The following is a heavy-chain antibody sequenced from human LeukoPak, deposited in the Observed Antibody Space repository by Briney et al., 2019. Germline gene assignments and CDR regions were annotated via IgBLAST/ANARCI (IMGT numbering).Heavy chain of an antibody. CDR1: GFTFGDHA. CDR3: TSGPIQLWLHNGMDV. Sequence: PGRSLRLSCAASGFTFGDHAMSWVRQAPGRGLEWVGFIRSKTYRGTTEYAASVRGRFTISRDDSESVTYLQMNSLKIEDTALYYCTSGPIQLWLHNGMDVWGQGTTVTVSS. V-gene: IGHV3-49*04. D-gene: IGHD5-18*01. J-gene: IGHJ6*02. CDR2: IRSKTYRGTT.